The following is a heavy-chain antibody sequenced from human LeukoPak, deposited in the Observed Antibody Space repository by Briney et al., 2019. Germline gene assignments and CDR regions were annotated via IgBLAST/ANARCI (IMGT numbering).Heavy chain of an antibody. V-gene: IGHV3-7*01. CDR1: GFIFSSYW. J-gene: IGHJ4*02. CDR3: AAGSGWLIDY. D-gene: IGHD6-19*01. Sequence: GGSLRLSCAASGFIFSSYWMNSVRQAPGKGLEWVANIQQDGGQKYYVDSVKGRFTISRDNAKNSLYLQINSLRAEDTAVYYCAAGSGWLIDYWGQGTLVTVSS. CDR2: IQQDGGQK.